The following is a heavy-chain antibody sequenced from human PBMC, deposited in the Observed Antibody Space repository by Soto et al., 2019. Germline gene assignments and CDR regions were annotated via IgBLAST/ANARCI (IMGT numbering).Heavy chain of an antibody. CDR1: GFTFISFA. Sequence: GGSLRLSWGASGFTFISFAMSWVRQDPGKGLEWVSAISGSGGSTYYADSVKGRFTISRDNSKNTLYLQMNSLRAEDTAVYYCAKVRFGVLLYGFHYFDYWGQGTLVTVSS. J-gene: IGHJ4*02. CDR3: AKVRFGVLLYGFHYFDY. V-gene: IGHV3-23*01. CDR2: ISGSGGST. D-gene: IGHD3-10*01.